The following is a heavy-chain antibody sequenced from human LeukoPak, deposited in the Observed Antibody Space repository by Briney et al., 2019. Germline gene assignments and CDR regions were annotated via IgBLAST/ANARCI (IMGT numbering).Heavy chain of an antibody. CDR1: GGSISSYY. D-gene: IGHD3-22*01. V-gene: IGHV4-59*01. CDR2: IYYSGST. Sequence: PSETLSLTCTVSGGSISSYYWSWIRQPPGKGLEWIGYIYYSGSTNYNPSLKSRVTISVDTSKNQFSLRLSSVTAADTAVYYCARGYHDFSGYWLSYFDYWGPGTLDTVSS. J-gene: IGHJ4*02. CDR3: ARGYHDFSGYWLSYFDY.